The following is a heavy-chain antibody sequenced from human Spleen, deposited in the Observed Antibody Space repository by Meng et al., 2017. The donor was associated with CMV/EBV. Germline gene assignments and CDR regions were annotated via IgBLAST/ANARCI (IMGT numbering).Heavy chain of an antibody. CDR1: GYIFTSRT. Sequence: EMLACKASGYIFTSRTMNWVRQAPGQGLEWMGWINTNTGNPTYAQGFTGRFVFSLDTSVSTAYLQISSLRAEDTGIYYCARRHYDDSWGQGTLVTVSS. D-gene: IGHD3-16*01. V-gene: IGHV7-4-1*02. CDR3: ARRHYDDS. CDR2: INTNTGNP. J-gene: IGHJ5*02.